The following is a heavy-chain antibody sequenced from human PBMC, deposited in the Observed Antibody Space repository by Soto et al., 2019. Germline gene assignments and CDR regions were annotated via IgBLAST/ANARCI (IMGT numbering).Heavy chain of an antibody. J-gene: IGHJ4*02. V-gene: IGHV4-39*01. CDR1: GGSINSPFF. CDR3: AKMGDDHGRSYFDS. Sequence: SETLSLTCTDSGGSINSPFFWAWLRQPPGKGLEWIASIHYSQSSYSHPSLRSRITISAGASMDQFSLRLASMTAADTAVYYCAKMGDDHGRSYFDSWGQGLLVTVSS. D-gene: IGHD1-26*01. CDR2: IHYSQSS.